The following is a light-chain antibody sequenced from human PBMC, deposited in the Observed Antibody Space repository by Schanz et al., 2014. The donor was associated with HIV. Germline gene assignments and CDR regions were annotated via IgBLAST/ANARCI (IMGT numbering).Light chain of an antibody. CDR3: QQYSDWPPST. J-gene: IGKJ2*01. V-gene: IGKV3-20*01. CDR2: SAS. CDR1: QTVSSNS. Sequence: EIVLTQSPGTLSLSPGERATLSCRASQTVSSNSLGWYQQKRGQVPRLLIYSASRRANGIPDRFSGGGSGTECTLTISSLQSEDFALYYCQQYSDWPPSTFGQGTKVEIK.